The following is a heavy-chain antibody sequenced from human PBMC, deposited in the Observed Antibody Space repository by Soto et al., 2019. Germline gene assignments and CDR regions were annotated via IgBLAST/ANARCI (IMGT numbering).Heavy chain of an antibody. CDR2: NYYSGST. J-gene: IGHJ4*02. CDR1: GGSISSGGYY. D-gene: IGHD2-2*01. CDR3: ARARDIVVVPAAYFDY. V-gene: IGHV4-31*03. Sequence: QVQLQESGPGLVKPSQTLSLTCTVSGGSISSGGYYWSWIRQHPGKGLEWIGDNYYSGSTYYNPSLKSRVTISVDTSKNQFSLKLSSVTAADTAVYYCARARDIVVVPAAYFDYWGQGTLVTVSS.